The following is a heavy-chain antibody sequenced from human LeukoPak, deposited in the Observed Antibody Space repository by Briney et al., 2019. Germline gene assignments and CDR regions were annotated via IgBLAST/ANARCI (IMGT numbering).Heavy chain of an antibody. CDR1: GFTFTTYA. CDR2: ISGSGGST. D-gene: IGHD4-23*01. Sequence: GGSPRLSCVTSGFTFTTYAMTWVRQAPGKGLEWVSAISGSGGSTYYADSVKGRFTISRDNSKNTLYLQMNSLRAEDTAVYYCAKGGRWQNYYFDYWGQGTLVTVSS. CDR3: AKGGRWQNYYFDY. V-gene: IGHV3-23*01. J-gene: IGHJ4*02.